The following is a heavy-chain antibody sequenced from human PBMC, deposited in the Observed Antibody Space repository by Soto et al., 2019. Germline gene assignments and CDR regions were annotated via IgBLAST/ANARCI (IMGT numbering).Heavy chain of an antibody. V-gene: IGHV4-30-4*01. CDR1: GGSISSGNYY. D-gene: IGHD2-15*01. CDR2: ISYSGST. Sequence: QVQLQESGPGLVKPSQTLSLTCTVSGGSISSGNYYWSWIRQPPGKGLEWIGFISYSGSTYYSTSLNRRDTISVDTSKSPFSLNLSFVTAADTAVYYCATMGTPATGLYFFDYWGQGSLVTVSS. CDR3: ATMGTPATGLYFFDY. J-gene: IGHJ4*02.